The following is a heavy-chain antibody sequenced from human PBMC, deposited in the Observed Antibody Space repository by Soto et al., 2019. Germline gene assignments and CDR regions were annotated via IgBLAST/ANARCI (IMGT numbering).Heavy chain of an antibody. CDR2: IYYSGST. D-gene: IGHD3-9*01. CDR3: ARHPVLRYFDWLLSPDY. CDR1: GGSISSSSYY. J-gene: IGHJ4*02. V-gene: IGHV4-39*01. Sequence: SETLSLTCTVSGGSISSSSYYWGWIRQPPGKGLEWIGSIYYSGSTYYNPSLKSRVTISVDTSKNQFSLKLSSVTAADTAVYYCARHPVLRYFDWLLSPDYWGQGTLVTVSS.